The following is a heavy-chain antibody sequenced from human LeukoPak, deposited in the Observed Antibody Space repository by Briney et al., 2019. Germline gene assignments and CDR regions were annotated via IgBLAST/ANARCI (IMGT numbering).Heavy chain of an antibody. Sequence: SETLSLTCTVSGGSISSYYWSWIRQPPGKGLEWIGEINHSGSTNYNPSLKSRVTISVDTSKNQFSLKLSSVTAADTAVYYCASLVITGSNAFDIWGQGTMVTVSS. CDR3: ASLVITGSNAFDI. J-gene: IGHJ3*02. CDR1: GGSISSYY. D-gene: IGHD3-22*01. V-gene: IGHV4-34*01. CDR2: INHSGST.